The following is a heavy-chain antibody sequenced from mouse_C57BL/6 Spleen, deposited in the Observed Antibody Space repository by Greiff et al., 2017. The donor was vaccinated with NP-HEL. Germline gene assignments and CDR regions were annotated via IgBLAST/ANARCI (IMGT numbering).Heavy chain of an antibody. J-gene: IGHJ2*01. V-gene: IGHV5-17*01. Sequence: VQLQQSGGGLVKPGGSLKLSCAASGFTFSDYGMHWVRQAPEKGLEWVAYISSGSSTIYYADTVKGRFTISRDNAKNTLFLQMTSLRSEDTAMYYCARSGVYYFDYWGQGTTLTVSS. CDR3: ARSGVYYFDY. CDR2: ISSGSSTI. D-gene: IGHD4-1*01. CDR1: GFTFSDYG.